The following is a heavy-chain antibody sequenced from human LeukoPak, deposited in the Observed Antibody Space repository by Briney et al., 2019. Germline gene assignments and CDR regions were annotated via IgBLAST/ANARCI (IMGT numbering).Heavy chain of an antibody. Sequence: ASVKVSCKASGYTFTGDYMHWVRQAPGQGLEWMGWINPNSGGTNYAQKFQGRVTMTRDTSISTAYMELSRLRSDYTAVYYPARRGAYNKKNFDYGGREPRVTVPS. CDR2: INPNSGGT. V-gene: IGHV1-2*02. D-gene: IGHD5-24*01. J-gene: IGHJ4*02. CDR3: ARRGAYNKKNFDY. CDR1: GYTFTGDY.